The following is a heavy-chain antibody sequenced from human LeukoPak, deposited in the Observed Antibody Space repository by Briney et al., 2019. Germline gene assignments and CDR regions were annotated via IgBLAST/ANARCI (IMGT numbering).Heavy chain of an antibody. D-gene: IGHD3-10*01. J-gene: IGHJ6*02. CDR1: GGSFSGYY. CDR2: INHSGST. Sequence: PSETLSLTCAVYGGSFSGYYWSWIRQPPGKGLEWIGEINHSGSTNYNPSLKSRVTISVDTSKNQFSLKLSSVTAADTAVYYCARALYYGSGSYHRSGYYYYGMDVWGQGTTVTVSS. V-gene: IGHV4-34*01. CDR3: ARALYYGSGSYHRSGYYYYGMDV.